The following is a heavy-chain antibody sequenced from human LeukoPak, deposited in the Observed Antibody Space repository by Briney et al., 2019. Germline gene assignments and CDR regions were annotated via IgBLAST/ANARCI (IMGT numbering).Heavy chain of an antibody. CDR2: VSSSNGSM. CDR3: ATAAFDY. CDR1: GFTFSSFS. V-gene: IGHV3-48*02. Sequence: GGSLRLSCAASGFTFSSFSMNWVRQAPGKGLEWISYVSSSNGSMYYADSVKGRFTISRDNAKSSLYLQLNSLRDEDTAVYYWATAAFDYWGRGTLVTVSS. J-gene: IGHJ4*02.